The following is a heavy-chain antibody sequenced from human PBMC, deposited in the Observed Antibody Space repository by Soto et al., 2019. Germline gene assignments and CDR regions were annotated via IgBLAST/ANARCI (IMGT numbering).Heavy chain of an antibody. Sequence: QITLKESGPTLVKPTQTLTLTCTFSGFSLTTSGVGVGWIRQPPGKALEWLALIFWDDDKRYSPSLKSRLTITKHTSKNQVVLTLTTMDPVDTASYYCASSSGYRIFDCWGQGTLVTVSS. CDR2: IFWDDDK. D-gene: IGHD3-22*01. V-gene: IGHV2-5*02. J-gene: IGHJ4*02. CDR1: GFSLTTSGVG. CDR3: ASSSGYRIFDC.